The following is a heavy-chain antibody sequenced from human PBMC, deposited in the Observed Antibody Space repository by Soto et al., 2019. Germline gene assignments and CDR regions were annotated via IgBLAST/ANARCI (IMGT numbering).Heavy chain of an antibody. J-gene: IGHJ4*02. Sequence: SETLSLTCTVPGGYISSYYWSWIRQPAGKGLEWIGRIYTSGSTNYNPSLKSRVTMSVDTSKNQFSLKLSSVTAADTAVYYCARDSGGGSARLSDYWGQRTLVTVSS. D-gene: IGHD6-6*01. CDR1: GGYISSYY. CDR2: IYTSGST. CDR3: ARDSGGGSARLSDY. V-gene: IGHV4-4*07.